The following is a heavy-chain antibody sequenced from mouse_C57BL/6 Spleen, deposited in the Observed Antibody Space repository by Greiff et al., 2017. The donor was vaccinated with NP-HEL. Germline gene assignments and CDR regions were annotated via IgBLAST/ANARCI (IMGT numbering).Heavy chain of an antibody. V-gene: IGHV5-6*01. CDR3: ASTTVVARYFDV. J-gene: IGHJ1*03. CDR2: ISSGGSYT. Sequence: VQLKESGGDLVKPGGSLKLSCAASGVTVSSYGMSWVRPTPDKRLEWVATISSGGSYTYYPDRVKGRFTISRDNAKNTLYLQMSSLKSEDTAMYYCASTTVVARYFDVWGTGTTVTVSS. CDR1: GVTVSSYG. D-gene: IGHD1-1*01.